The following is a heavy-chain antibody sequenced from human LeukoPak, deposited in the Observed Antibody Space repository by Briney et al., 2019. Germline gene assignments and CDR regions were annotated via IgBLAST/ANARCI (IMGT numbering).Heavy chain of an antibody. V-gene: IGHV3-7*01. CDR1: GFTFSSYW. Sequence: PGGSLRLSCAASGFTFSSYWMSWVRQAPGKGLEWVANIKQDGSEKYYVDSVKGRFTISRDNAKNSLYLQMNSLRAEDTAVYYCASSIVVVPAALYYFDYWGQGTLVTVSS. J-gene: IGHJ4*02. CDR2: IKQDGSEK. CDR3: ASSIVVVPAALYYFDY. D-gene: IGHD2-2*01.